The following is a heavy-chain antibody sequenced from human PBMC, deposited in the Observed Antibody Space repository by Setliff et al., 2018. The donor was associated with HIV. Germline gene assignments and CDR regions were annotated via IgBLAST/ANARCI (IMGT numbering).Heavy chain of an antibody. J-gene: IGHJ5*02. CDR1: DGSISNYY. D-gene: IGHD1-26*01. Sequence: SETLSLTCIISDGSISNYYWSWFRQSPAKGLEWIGYIHSSGSTKYNPSLKSRVAISVDTSKSQFSLRLNSVTAADTAVYYCARGGVGAALVWFDPWGQGTLVTVSS. CDR2: IHSSGST. CDR3: ARGGVGAALVWFDP. V-gene: IGHV4-59*13.